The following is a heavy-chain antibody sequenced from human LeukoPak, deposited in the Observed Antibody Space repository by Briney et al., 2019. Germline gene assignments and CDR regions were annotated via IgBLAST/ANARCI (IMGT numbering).Heavy chain of an antibody. V-gene: IGHV3-23*01. CDR1: GFTFSSYA. D-gene: IGHD4-17*01. J-gene: IGHJ6*02. CDR3: AETTVTTKGYYYGMDV. CDR2: ISGSGGST. Sequence: PGGSLRLSCAASGFTFSSYAMSWVRQAPGKGLEWVSAISGSGGSTYYADPVKGRFTISRDNSKNTLYLQMNSLRAEDTAVYYCAETTVTTKGYYYGMDVWGQGTTVTVSS.